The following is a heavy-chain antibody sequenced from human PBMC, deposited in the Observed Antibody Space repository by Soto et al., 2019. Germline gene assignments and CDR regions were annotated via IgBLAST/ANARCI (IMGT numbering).Heavy chain of an antibody. D-gene: IGHD6-6*01. CDR3: AKGFVSWQLPNHYSYGMDV. J-gene: IGHJ6*02. CDR2: INPRTGDA. V-gene: IGHV1-46*01. CDR1: GYTFTSDY. Sequence: ASVKVSWKTAGYTFTSDYLHWVRQAPGLGLEWMGMINPRTGDATYTQQLQGRVTLTSDTSTSTVYMELTRLRSGDTAVYYCAKGFVSWQLPNHYSYGMDVSCPATLVTVS.